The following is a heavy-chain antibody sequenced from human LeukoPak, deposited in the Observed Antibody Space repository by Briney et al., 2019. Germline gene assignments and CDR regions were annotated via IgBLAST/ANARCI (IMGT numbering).Heavy chain of an antibody. J-gene: IGHJ6*02. CDR3: AKNGGPHGMDV. D-gene: IGHD3-16*01. V-gene: IGHV3-7*02. Sequence: GGSLRLSCAASGFTFSSTWMSWVRQAPGKGLEWVANIKHDGSETNYVDSVKGRFTISRDNAKNSLHLQMNSMRVEDTAVYYCAKNGGPHGMDVWGQGTTVTVSS. CDR1: GFTFSSTW. CDR2: IKHDGSET.